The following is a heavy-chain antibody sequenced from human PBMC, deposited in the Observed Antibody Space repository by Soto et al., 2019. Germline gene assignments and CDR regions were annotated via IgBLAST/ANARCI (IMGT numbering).Heavy chain of an antibody. D-gene: IGHD6-6*01. J-gene: IGHJ4*02. CDR2: ISAYNGNT. CDR3: ARAPGPPYSSSSLLPGWYFDS. V-gene: IGHV1-18*01. CDR1: GYTFTSYV. Sequence: ASVKVSCKTSGYTFTSYVIGWVRQAHGQGLERMGWISAYNGNTNDAQRLQGRVIMTTDTSTSTAYMELRSLRSDDTAVYYCARAPGPPYSSSSLLPGWYFDSWGQGTLVTVSS.